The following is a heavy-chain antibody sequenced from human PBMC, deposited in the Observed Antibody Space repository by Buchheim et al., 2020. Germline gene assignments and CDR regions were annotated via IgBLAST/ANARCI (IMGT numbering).Heavy chain of an antibody. CDR2: IWHDGSIK. CDR1: GFMFNTYG. D-gene: IGHD6-19*01. J-gene: IGHJ4*02. CDR3: ARDPPDSGWALHS. Sequence: QVQLVESGGGVVQPGGSLRLSCAASGFMFNTYGMNWVRQAPGKGLEWVALIWHDGSIKYYGDSVKGRFTISRDNFKNKLFLQMNTLRAEDMAVYYCARDPPDSGWALHSWGQGTL. V-gene: IGHV3-33*08.